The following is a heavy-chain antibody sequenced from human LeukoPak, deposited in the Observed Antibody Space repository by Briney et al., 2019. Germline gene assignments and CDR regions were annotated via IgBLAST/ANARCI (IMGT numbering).Heavy chain of an antibody. CDR1: GFTFSSYS. CDR2: ISSSSSYI. D-gene: IGHD4-17*01. V-gene: IGHV3-21*04. J-gene: IGHJ4*02. CDR3: AKRSWTTVLSYYFDY. Sequence: GGSLRLSCAASGFTFSSYSMNWVRQAPGKRLEWVSSISSSSSYIYYADSVKGRFTISRDNAKNSLYLQMNSLRAEDTAVYYCAKRSWTTVLSYYFDYWGQGTLVTVSS.